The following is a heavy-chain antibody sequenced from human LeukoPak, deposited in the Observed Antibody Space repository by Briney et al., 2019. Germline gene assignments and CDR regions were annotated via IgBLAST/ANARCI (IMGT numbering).Heavy chain of an antibody. Sequence: PGRSLRLSCAASGFTFSSYGMHWVRQAPGKGLEWVAVISYDGSNKYYADSVKGRFTISRDNAKNSLYLQMNSLRAEDTAVYYCARTGYRSYWGQGTLVTVSS. D-gene: IGHD6-13*01. CDR2: ISYDGSNK. V-gene: IGHV3-30*03. CDR3: ARTGYRSY. J-gene: IGHJ4*02. CDR1: GFTFSSYG.